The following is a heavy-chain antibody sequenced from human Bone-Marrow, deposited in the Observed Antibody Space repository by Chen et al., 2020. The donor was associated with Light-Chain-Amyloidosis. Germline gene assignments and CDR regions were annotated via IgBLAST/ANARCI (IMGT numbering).Heavy chain of an antibody. D-gene: IGHD4-17*01. V-gene: IGHV4-39*07. Sequence: QVQLQESGPGLVKPSETLSLTCSLSGGPITSDDNYWAWIRQPPGKGLEWIGSFYHTGITYYNPSLRSRVTISLETSKKQIYLNLTSVTAADTAVYYCARDRGADFGDYGGGWFGPWGQGALVSVSS. CDR1: GGPITSDDNY. CDR2: FYHTGIT. J-gene: IGHJ5*02. CDR3: ARDRGADFGDYGGGWFGP.